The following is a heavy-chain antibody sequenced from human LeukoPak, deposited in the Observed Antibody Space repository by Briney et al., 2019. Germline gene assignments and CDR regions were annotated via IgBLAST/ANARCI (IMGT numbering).Heavy chain of an antibody. V-gene: IGHV1-69*05. CDR1: GGTFSSYP. Sequence: ASVKVSCKASGGTFSSYPISWVRQAPGQGLEWMGGIIPLFGTTDYAQKFQGRVTITTGESTSTAYMELSSLRSEDTAVYYCARDGTRHDAFDIWGQGTMVTVSS. CDR2: IIPLFGTT. CDR3: ARDGTRHDAFDI. J-gene: IGHJ3*02.